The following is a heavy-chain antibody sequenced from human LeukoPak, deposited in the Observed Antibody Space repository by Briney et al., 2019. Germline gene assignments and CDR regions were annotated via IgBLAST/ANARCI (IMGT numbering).Heavy chain of an antibody. D-gene: IGHD3-9*01. CDR1: GFPFRDYY. CDR2: ISRSGDSL. V-gene: IGHV3-11*01. J-gene: IGHJ6*02. CDR3: AREVVIFPDYYYYGMDV. Sequence: SGGSLRLSSAASGFPFRDYYMTWIRQAPGKGLEWISYISRSGDSLYYADSVEGRFTISRDNAKNSLFLQMNSLRADDTAVYYCAREVVIFPDYYYYGMDVWGQGTTVTVSS.